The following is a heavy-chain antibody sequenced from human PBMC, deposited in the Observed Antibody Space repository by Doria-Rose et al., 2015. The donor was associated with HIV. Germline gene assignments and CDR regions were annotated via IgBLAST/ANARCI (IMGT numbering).Heavy chain of an antibody. CDR3: ARIKSSRWYHKYYFDF. CDR1: GVSLSSPGMG. CDR2: IFSDDER. J-gene: IGHJ4*02. D-gene: IGHD6-13*01. V-gene: IGHV2-26*01. Sequence: QDSGPVLVKPTETLTLTCTVFGVSLSSPGMGVSWIRQPPGKALEWLANIFSDDERSYKTSLKSRLTISRGTSKSQVVLTMTDMDPVDTATYYCARIKSSRWYHKYYFDFWGQGTLVIVSA.